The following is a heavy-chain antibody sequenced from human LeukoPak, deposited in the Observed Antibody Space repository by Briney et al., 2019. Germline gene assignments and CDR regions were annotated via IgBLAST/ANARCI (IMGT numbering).Heavy chain of an antibody. Sequence: SETLSLTCSVSGASINDYYWTWIRQPPGKGLEWLGYVYHTGTSGYHPSLKSRVAMSLDTSKNQVSLKLSSVTAADTAVYFCTRVVNGGHFDSWGQETLVTVSS. J-gene: IGHJ4*02. CDR3: TRVVNGGHFDS. CDR1: GASINDYY. V-gene: IGHV4-59*12. CDR2: VYHTGTS. D-gene: IGHD2-8*01.